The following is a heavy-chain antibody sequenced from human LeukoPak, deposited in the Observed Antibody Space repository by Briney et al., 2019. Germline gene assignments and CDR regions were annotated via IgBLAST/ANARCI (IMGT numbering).Heavy chain of an antibody. Sequence: GSSVKVSCKASGGTFSSYAISWVRQAPGQGLEWMGGIIPIFGTANYAQKFQGRVTITADESTSTAYMELSNLRSEDTAVCYCAREDPFVLGLPVHWGQGTLVTVTS. CDR2: IIPIFGTA. CDR1: GGTFSSYA. J-gene: IGHJ4*02. D-gene: IGHD3-16*01. V-gene: IGHV1-69*01. CDR3: AREDPFVLGLPVH.